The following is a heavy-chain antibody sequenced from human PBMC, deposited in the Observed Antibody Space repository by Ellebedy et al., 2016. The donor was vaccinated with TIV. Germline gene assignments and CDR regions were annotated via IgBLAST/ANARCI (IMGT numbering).Heavy chain of an antibody. Sequence: MPSETLSLTCAVYGGSFSGYYWSWIRQPPGKGLEWIGEINHSGSTNHNPSLKSRVTISVDTSKNQFSLKLSSVTAADTAVYYCARGGGWYINWFDPWGQGTLVTVSS. CDR3: ARGGGWYINWFDP. J-gene: IGHJ5*02. V-gene: IGHV4-34*01. D-gene: IGHD6-19*01. CDR2: INHSGST. CDR1: GGSFSGYY.